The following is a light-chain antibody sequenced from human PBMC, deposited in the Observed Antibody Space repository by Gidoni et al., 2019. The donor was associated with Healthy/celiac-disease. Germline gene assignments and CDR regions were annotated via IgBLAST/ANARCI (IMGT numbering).Light chain of an antibody. J-gene: IGKJ1*01. CDR2: KAS. Sequence: DIQLTQSPSTLSASVGDRVTITCRASQSISSWLAWYQQKPGKAPKLLIYKASSLESGVPSRFSGSGSGTEFTLTISSLQPDDFATYYCQQYNSYSWRTFXQXTKVEIK. CDR1: QSISSW. V-gene: IGKV1-5*03. CDR3: QQYNSYSWRT.